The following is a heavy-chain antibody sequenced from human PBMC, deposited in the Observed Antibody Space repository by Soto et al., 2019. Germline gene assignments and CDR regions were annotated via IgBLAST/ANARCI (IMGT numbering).Heavy chain of an antibody. V-gene: IGHV3-48*02. D-gene: IGHD3-22*01. J-gene: IGHJ6*02. CDR3: AKDVYNLFSSYYYYGMDV. Sequence: EVQLVESGGGLVQPGGSLRLSCEASGFSFSDYSLNWARQAPGKGLEWIAYIYTSKTGMKYADSVKGRFTISRDNAKNAVFLQMNSLRDDYTAVYYCAKDVYNLFSSYYYYGMDVWGQGTTVTVSS. CDR1: GFSFSDYS. CDR2: IYTSKTGM.